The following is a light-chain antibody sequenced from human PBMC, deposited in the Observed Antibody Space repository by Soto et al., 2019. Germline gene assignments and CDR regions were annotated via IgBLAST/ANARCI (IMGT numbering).Light chain of an antibody. Sequence: EIVLTQSPGTLSLSPGERATLSCRASQSVSSSYLAWYQQKPGQAPRLLIYGASSRATGIPDRFSGSGSGTDFTLTISRLEPEDFAVYYCLQYGISPRTFGQGTKVEVK. CDR1: QSVSSSY. CDR3: LQYGISPRT. V-gene: IGKV3-20*01. J-gene: IGKJ1*01. CDR2: GAS.